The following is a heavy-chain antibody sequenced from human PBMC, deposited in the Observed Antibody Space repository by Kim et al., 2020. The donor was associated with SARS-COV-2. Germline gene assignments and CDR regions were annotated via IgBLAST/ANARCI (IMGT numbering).Heavy chain of an antibody. V-gene: IGHV4-39*01. CDR3: ARLPSIAAAGDYYYYYGMDV. Sequence: SETLSLTCTVSGGSISSSSYYWGWIRQPPGKGLEWIGSIYYSGSTYYNPSLKSRVTISVDTSKNQFSLKLSSVTAADTAVYYCARLPSIAAAGDYYYYYGMDVWGQGTTVTVSS. D-gene: IGHD6-13*01. CDR2: IYYSGST. CDR1: GGSISSSSYY. J-gene: IGHJ6*02.